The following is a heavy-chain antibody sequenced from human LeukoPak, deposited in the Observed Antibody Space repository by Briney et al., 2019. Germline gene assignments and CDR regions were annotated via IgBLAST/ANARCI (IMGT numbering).Heavy chain of an antibody. V-gene: IGHV3-9*01. CDR1: GFTFDDYA. Sequence: GGSLRLSCAASGFTFDDYAMHWVRQAPGKGLEWVSGISWNSGSIGYADSVKGRFTISGDNSKNTLYLQMNSLRAEDTAVYYCAKGDYYYYYMDVWGKGTTVTVSS. CDR3: AKGDYYYYYMDV. CDR2: ISWNSGSI. J-gene: IGHJ6*03.